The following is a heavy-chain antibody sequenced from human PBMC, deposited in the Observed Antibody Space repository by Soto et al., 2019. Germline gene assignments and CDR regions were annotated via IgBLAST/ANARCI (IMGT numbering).Heavy chain of an antibody. J-gene: IGHJ6*03. Sequence: SVKVSCKASGGTFSSYAISWVRQAPGQGLEWMGGIIPIFGTANYAQKFQGRVTITADESTSTAYMELSSLRSEDTAVYYCARDWDGVAAAGFYYYYMDVWGKGTTVTV. CDR3: ARDWDGVAAAGFYYYYMDV. CDR1: GGTFSSYA. V-gene: IGHV1-69*13. D-gene: IGHD6-13*01. CDR2: IIPIFGTA.